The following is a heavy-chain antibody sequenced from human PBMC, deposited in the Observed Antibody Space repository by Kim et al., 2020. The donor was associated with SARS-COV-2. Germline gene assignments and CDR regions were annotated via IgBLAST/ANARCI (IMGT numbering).Heavy chain of an antibody. D-gene: IGHD1-1*01. CDR2: TYYRSKWYN. J-gene: IGHJ6*02. V-gene: IGHV6-1*01. CDR3: ARSRYNWNDEGYYYYGMDV. Sequence: SHTLSLTCAISGDSVSSNSAAWNWIRQSPSRGLEWLGRTYYRSKWYNDYAVSVKSRITINPDTSKNQFSLQLNSVTPEDTAVYYCARSRYNWNDEGYYYYGMDVWGQGTTVTVSS. CDR1: GDSVSSNSAA.